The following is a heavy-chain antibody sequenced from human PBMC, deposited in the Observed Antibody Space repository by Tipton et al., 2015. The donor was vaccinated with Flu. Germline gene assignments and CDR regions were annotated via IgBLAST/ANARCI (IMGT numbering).Heavy chain of an antibody. Sequence: TLSLTCTVSRVSMGSESSYWGWVRQPPGKWPEWLGTVSHKGATYYNPSLDSRVTMSIDTPGNQFSLRLTSVTAADTGIYYCVRTDWVQFSSGTRRFSFDSWGLGSMVSVSS. D-gene: IGHD1-26*01. CDR2: VSHKGAT. CDR3: VRTDWVQFSSGTRRFSFDS. J-gene: IGHJ5*01. CDR1: RVSMGSESSY. V-gene: IGHV4-39*01.